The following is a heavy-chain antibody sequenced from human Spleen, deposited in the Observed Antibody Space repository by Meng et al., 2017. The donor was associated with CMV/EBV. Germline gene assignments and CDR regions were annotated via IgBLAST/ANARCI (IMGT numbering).Heavy chain of an antibody. J-gene: IGHJ4*02. D-gene: IGHD1-26*01. Sequence: SCKASGYTFTGHYMHWLRQAPGQGLEWMGWINPNSGGTNYAQKFQGRVTMTRDTSISTAYMELSRLRSGDTAVYYCARSLVGAVVGYWGQGTLVTVSS. CDR2: INPNSGGT. V-gene: IGHV1-2*02. CDR1: GYTFTGHY. CDR3: ARSLVGAVVGY.